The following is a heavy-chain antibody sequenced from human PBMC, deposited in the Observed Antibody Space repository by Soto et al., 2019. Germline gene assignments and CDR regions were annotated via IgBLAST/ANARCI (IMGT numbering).Heavy chain of an antibody. J-gene: IGHJ4*02. D-gene: IGHD3-22*01. CDR2: ISGSGGST. V-gene: IGHV3-23*01. Sequence: PGGSLRLSCAASGFTFSSYAMSWVRQAPGKGLEWVSAISGSGGSTYYADSVKGRFTISRDNSKNTLYLQMNSLRAEDTAVYYCAKDARWYYDSSGLFDYWGQGTLVTVSS. CDR3: AKDARWYYDSSGLFDY. CDR1: GFTFSSYA.